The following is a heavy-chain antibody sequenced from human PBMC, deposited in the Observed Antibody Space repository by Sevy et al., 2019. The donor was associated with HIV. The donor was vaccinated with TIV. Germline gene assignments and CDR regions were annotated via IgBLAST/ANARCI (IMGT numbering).Heavy chain of an antibody. CDR3: VKDLGGIETLDYYSYYGMDV. D-gene: IGHD3-16*01. CDR2: ISWNSNKI. J-gene: IGHJ6*02. Sequence: GGSLRLSCVASGFRFDDYAMHWVRQVPGKSPEWVSVISWNSNKIGYADPVKGRFTISRDNARNSVYLQMSSLRPEDTALYYCVKDLGGIETLDYYSYYGMDVWGQGTTVTVSS. CDR1: GFRFDDYA. V-gene: IGHV3-9*01.